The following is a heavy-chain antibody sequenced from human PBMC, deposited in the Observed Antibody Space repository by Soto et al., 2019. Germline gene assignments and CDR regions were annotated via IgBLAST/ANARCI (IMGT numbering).Heavy chain of an antibody. V-gene: IGHV4-59*08. J-gene: IGHJ4*02. Sequence: QVQLQESGPGLVKPSETLSLTCTVSGGSISSYYWSWIRQPPGKGLEWIGYIYYSGSTNYNPSLKSRVTISVDTSKNQFSMKLSSVTAADTGVYYCARRYGVYFDYWGQGTLVTVSS. D-gene: IGHD4-17*01. CDR1: GGSISSYY. CDR3: ARRYGVYFDY. CDR2: IYYSGST.